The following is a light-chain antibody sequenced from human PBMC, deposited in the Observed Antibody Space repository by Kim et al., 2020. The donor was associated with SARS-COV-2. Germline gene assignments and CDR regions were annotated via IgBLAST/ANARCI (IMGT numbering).Light chain of an antibody. CDR1: QSIRSF. CDR2: DAS. Sequence: LSPGERDTLSCRASQSIRSFLAWFQQKPGQAPRLLIYDASNRVTGIPARFSGSGSGTDFTLTISSLEPEDFAVYYCQQRANWPLTFGGGTKVDIK. V-gene: IGKV3-11*01. J-gene: IGKJ4*01. CDR3: QQRANWPLT.